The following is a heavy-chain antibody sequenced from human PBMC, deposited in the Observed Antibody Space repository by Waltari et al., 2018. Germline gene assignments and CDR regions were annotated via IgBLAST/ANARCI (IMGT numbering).Heavy chain of an antibody. Sequence: QVQLVESGGGVVQPGRSLRLSCVASGFTFSSYAMHWVRQAPGKGQEWVAVISYDGSNKYYADSVKGRFTISRDNSKNTLYLQMNSLRAEDTAVYYCASRYYGEYDYWGQGTLVTVSS. D-gene: IGHD3-3*01. CDR1: GFTFSSYA. CDR2: ISYDGSNK. CDR3: ASRYYGEYDY. V-gene: IGHV3-30-3*01. J-gene: IGHJ4*02.